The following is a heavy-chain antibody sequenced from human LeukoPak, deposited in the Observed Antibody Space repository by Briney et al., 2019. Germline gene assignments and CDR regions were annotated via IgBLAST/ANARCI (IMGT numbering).Heavy chain of an antibody. V-gene: IGHV1-46*03. J-gene: IGHJ3*02. CDR2: INPSGGST. CDR1: GYTFTSYY. CDR3: ARERCGGDCSFDAFDI. D-gene: IGHD2-21*02. Sequence: ASVTVSCKASGYTFTSYYMHWVRQAPGQGLEWMGIINPSGGSTSYAQKFQGRVTITADESTSTAYMGLSSLRSEDTAVYYCARERCGGDCSFDAFDIWGQGTMVTVSS.